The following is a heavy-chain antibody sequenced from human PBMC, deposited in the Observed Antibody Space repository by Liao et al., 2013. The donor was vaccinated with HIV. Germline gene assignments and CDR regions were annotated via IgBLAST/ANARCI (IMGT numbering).Heavy chain of an antibody. J-gene: IGHJ4*02. Sequence: QVQLQQWGAGLLKPSETLSLTCAVYGGSFSGYYWSWIRQPPGKGLEWIGEINHSGSTNYNPSLKSRVTISVDTSKNQFSLKLSSVTAADTAVYYCASSWRFLEWLFWWGQGNPGHRLL. D-gene: IGHD3-3*01. V-gene: IGHV4-34*01. CDR3: ASSWRFLEWLFW. CDR1: GGSFSGYY. CDR2: INHSGST.